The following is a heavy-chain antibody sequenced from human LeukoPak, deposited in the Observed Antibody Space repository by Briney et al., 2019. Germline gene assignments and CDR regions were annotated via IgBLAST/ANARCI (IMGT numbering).Heavy chain of an antibody. CDR2: FDPEDGET. V-gene: IGHV1-24*01. D-gene: IGHD3-9*01. Sequence: ASVKVSCKVSGYTLTELSMHWVRQAPGKGLEWMGGFDPEDGETIYAQKFQGRVTMTEDTSTDTAYMELSSLRSEDTAAYYCATVILTGYYNFDYWGQGTLVTVSS. CDR1: GYTLTELS. J-gene: IGHJ4*02. CDR3: ATVILTGYYNFDY.